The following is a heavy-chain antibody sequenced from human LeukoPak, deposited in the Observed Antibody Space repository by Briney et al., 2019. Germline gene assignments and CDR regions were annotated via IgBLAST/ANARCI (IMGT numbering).Heavy chain of an antibody. V-gene: IGHV4-34*01. Sequence: SGTLSLTCAVYGGSFSVYYWSWIRQPPGKGLECIGETNHSGSTNYNPSLKSRVTISVDTSKNQFSLKLSSVTAADTAVYYCARGQVVVVPAAMYYDYYMDVWGKGTTVTVSS. J-gene: IGHJ6*03. CDR2: TNHSGST. CDR1: GGSFSVYY. D-gene: IGHD2-2*01. CDR3: ARGQVVVVPAAMYYDYYMDV.